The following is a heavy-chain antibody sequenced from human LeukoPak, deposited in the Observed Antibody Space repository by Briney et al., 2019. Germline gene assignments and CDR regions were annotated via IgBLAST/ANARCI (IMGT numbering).Heavy chain of an antibody. J-gene: IGHJ4*02. CDR2: IYTSGST. D-gene: IGHD2-15*01. Sequence: SETLSLTCTVSGGSISSYYWSWIRQPAGKGLEWIGRIYTSGSTNYNPSLKSRVTMSVDTSKNQFSLMLSSETAADTAVYYCARAGYCSGGSCSFFNDGWGQGTLVTVSS. CDR3: ARAGYCSGGSCSFFNDG. CDR1: GGSISSYY. V-gene: IGHV4-4*07.